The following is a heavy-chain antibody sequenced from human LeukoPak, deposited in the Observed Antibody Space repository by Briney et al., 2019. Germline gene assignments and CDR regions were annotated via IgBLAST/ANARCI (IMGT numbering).Heavy chain of an antibody. CDR3: ARAPYSSGWYLPWGYMDV. CDR1: GYTFSDYG. CDR2: ISAYNTNT. Sequence: ALVKVSCKASGYTFSDYGITWVRQAPGQGLEWMAWISAYNTNTNYAQKLQGRVTMTTDTSTSTAYMELRSLRSDDTAVYYCARAPYSSGWYLPWGYMDVWGKGTTVTISS. J-gene: IGHJ6*03. V-gene: IGHV1-18*01. D-gene: IGHD6-19*01.